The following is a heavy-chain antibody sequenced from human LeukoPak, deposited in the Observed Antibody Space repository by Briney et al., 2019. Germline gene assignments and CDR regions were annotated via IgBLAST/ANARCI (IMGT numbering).Heavy chain of an antibody. J-gene: IGHJ6*02. CDR1: GYTFTSYG. D-gene: IGHD6-19*01. V-gene: IGHV1-24*01. CDR2: FDPEDGET. CDR3: ARGPIRVAVAGKSRAYGMDV. Sequence: ASVNVSCKASGYTFTSYGISWVRQAPGKGLERMGGFDPEDGETIYAQKFQGRVTMTEDTSTDTAYMELSSLRSEDTAVYYRARGPIRVAVAGKSRAYGMDVWGQGTTVTVSS.